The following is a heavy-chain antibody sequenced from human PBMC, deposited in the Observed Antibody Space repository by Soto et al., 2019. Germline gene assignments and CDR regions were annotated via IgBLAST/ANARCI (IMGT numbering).Heavy chain of an antibody. J-gene: IGHJ6*02. V-gene: IGHV1-69*01. CDR3: ARETPSAAAAYYYYGLDV. Sequence: QVQLVQSGAEVKKAGSSVKVSCKVSGGTFSSYFINWVRQAPGQGLEWVGGIIPVFGTGSYAEKFQGRVTITADESTSTASMELSRLRSDDTAVYYCARETPSAAAAYYYYGLDVWGQGTTVTVPS. D-gene: IGHD6-13*01. CDR2: IIPVFGTG. CDR1: GGTFSSYF.